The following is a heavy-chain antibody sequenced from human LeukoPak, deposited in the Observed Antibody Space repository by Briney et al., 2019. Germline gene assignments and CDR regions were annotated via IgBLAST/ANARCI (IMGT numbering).Heavy chain of an antibody. CDR3: ARDCSGGSCYGASDI. V-gene: IGHV4-30-4*01. CDR2: IYDSGST. Sequence: NPSETLSLTCTVSGGSISSGDYYWSWIRQPPGKGLEWIGYIYDSGSTYYNPSLKSRITISVDTSENRFSLKLSSVTATDTAVYYCARDCSGGSCYGASDIWGQGTMVTVSS. D-gene: IGHD2-15*01. CDR1: GGSISSGDYY. J-gene: IGHJ3*02.